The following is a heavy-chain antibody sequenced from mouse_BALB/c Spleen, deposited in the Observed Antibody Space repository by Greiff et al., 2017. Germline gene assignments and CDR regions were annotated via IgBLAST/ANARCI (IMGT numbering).Heavy chain of an antibody. CDR3: ASGITTRYLYFDV. Sequence: VKVVESGAELAKPGASVKMSCKASGYTFTSYWMHWVKRRPGQGLEWIGYINPSTGYTEYNQKFKDKATLTADKSSSTAYMQLSSLTSEDSAVYYCASGITTRYLYFDVWGAGTTVTVSS. V-gene: IGHV1-7*01. CDR2: INPSTGYT. J-gene: IGHJ1*01. CDR1: GYTFTSYW. D-gene: IGHD2-4*01.